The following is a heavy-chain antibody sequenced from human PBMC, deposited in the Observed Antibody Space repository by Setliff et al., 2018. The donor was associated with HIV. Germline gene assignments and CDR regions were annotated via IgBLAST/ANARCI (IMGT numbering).Heavy chain of an antibody. Sequence: SETLSLTCAVSGGSISSDKWWTWVRQSPGKGLEWIGEIYHSGSTNYNPSLKSRVTISVDKSKSQFSLKVTSVTAADTALYYCARAVRSPTTYYYVFDYWGQGTLVTVPS. CDR2: IYHSGST. V-gene: IGHV4-4*02. CDR1: GGSISSDKW. CDR3: ARAVRSPTTYYYVFDY. D-gene: IGHD3-10*02. J-gene: IGHJ4*02.